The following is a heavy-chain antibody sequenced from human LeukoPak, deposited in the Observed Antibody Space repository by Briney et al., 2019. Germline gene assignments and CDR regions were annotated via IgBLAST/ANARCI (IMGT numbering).Heavy chain of an antibody. V-gene: IGHV4-30-2*01. CDR1: GGSISSGGYS. D-gene: IGHD5-24*01. CDR3: ARDGYNYGFDY. CDR2: IYHSGST. Sequence: PSETLSLTCAVSGGSISSGGYSWSWIRQPPGKGLEWIGYIYHSGSTYYNPYLKSRVTISVDRSKNQFSLKLSSVTAADTAVYYCARDGYNYGFDYWGQGTLVTVSS. J-gene: IGHJ4*02.